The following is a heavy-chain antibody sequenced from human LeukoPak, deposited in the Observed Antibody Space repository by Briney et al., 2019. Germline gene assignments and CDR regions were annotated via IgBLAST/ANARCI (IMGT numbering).Heavy chain of an antibody. J-gene: IGHJ6*03. CDR2: IQYTGTT. CDR3: ARTGGSFYFYYYMDV. Sequence: SETLSLTCTVSGGSISSYYWSWIRQPPGKGLEWIGSIQYTGTTYYNPSLKSRVTISVDTSKNQFSLRLSSVTAADTALYYCARTGGSFYFYYYMDVWGKGTTVTVSS. V-gene: IGHV4-59*12. CDR1: GGSISSYY. D-gene: IGHD1-26*01.